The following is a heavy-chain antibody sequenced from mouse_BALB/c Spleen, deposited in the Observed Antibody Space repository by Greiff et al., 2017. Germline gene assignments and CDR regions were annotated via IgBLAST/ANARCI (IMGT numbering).Heavy chain of an antibody. CDR1: GYTFTSYT. J-gene: IGHJ3*01. CDR2: INPSSGYT. CDR3: ARKEGLRDAWFAY. V-gene: IGHV1-4*01. Sequence: VQLQQSGAELARPGASVKMSCKASGYTFTSYTMHWVKQRPGQGLEWIGYINPSSGYTNYNQKFKDKATLTADKSSSTAYMQLSSLTSEDSAVYYCARKEGLRDAWFAYWGQGTLVTVSA. D-gene: IGHD2-2*01.